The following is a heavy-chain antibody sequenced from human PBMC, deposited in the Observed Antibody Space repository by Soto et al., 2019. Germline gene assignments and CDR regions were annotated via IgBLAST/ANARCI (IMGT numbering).Heavy chain of an antibody. V-gene: IGHV3-11*01. CDR1: GFSFSDYD. CDR2: ISSSGSDI. CDR3: ARDGSVALSPAPKISFFFDF. J-gene: IGHJ4*02. D-gene: IGHD2-2*01. Sequence: QVNLVESGGGLVNPGGSLRLSCEASGFSFSDYDMTWIRQAPGKGLEWLSYISSSGSDIYYADSVKGRFTISRDNAKNSLYLQMNSLRAHDTAVYYCARDGSVALSPAPKISFFFDFWGQGSLVTVSS.